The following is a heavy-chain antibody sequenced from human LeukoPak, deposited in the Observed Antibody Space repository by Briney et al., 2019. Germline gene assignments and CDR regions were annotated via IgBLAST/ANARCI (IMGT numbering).Heavy chain of an antibody. CDR2: MNPNSGNT. D-gene: IGHD3-22*01. CDR3: ATYYYDSSGYYGY. V-gene: IGHV1-8*01. J-gene: IGHJ4*02. CDR1: GYTFTSYD. Sequence: ASVKVSCKASGYTFTSYDINWVRQATGQGLEWMGWMNPNSGNTGYAQKFQGRVTMTRNTSISTAYMELSGLRSEDTAVYYCATYYYDSSGYYGYWGQGTLVTVSS.